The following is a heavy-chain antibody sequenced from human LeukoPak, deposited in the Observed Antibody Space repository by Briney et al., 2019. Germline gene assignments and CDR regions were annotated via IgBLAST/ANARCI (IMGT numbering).Heavy chain of an antibody. Sequence: GGSLRLSCAVSGFSFSDYYMTWIRQTPGKGLEWVSQISSRGGSIYYADSVKGRFTISRDNAKDSLYLQMNSLRAEDTAVYYCASSGYDHDAFDIWGQGTMVTVSS. CDR1: GFSFSDYY. D-gene: IGHD5-12*01. CDR2: ISSRGGSI. V-gene: IGHV3-11*01. CDR3: ASSGYDHDAFDI. J-gene: IGHJ3*02.